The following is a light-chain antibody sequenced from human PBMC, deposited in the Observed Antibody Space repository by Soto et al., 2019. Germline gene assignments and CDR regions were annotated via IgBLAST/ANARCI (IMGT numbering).Light chain of an antibody. J-gene: IGKJ1*01. CDR3: QQYYNRWT. CDR1: QSVSSN. Sequence: EIVMTQSPATLSVSPGERATLSCRARQSVSSNLAWYQQKPGQAPRLLIYGASTRAAGIPARFSDSGSGTEFTLTISKLQSEDFAVYFCQQYYNRWTFGPGTKVEIK. V-gene: IGKV3-15*01. CDR2: GAS.